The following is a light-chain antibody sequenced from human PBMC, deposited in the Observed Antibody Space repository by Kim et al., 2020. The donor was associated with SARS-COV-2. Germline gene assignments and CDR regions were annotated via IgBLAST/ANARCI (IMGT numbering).Light chain of an antibody. CDR2: YDN. J-gene: IGLJ2*01. Sequence: APGKTARVTCGGNNIGSKSVHWYQQKPGQAPVLVIYYDNDRPSGIPGRFSGSNSGNTATLTISRVEAGDEADYYCQVWDSSSDHVVFGGGTQLTVL. CDR1: NIGSKS. V-gene: IGLV3-21*04. CDR3: QVWDSSSDHVV.